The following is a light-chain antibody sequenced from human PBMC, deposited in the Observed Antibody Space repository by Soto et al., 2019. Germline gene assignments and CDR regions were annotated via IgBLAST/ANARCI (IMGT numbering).Light chain of an antibody. Sequence: QPVLTQPPSPSGTPGQRVTISCSGSSSNIERNYVYWYQQLPGTAPKLLIFRDNQRPSGVPDRFSGSKSGTSASLAISGLRSEDEADYFCATWDDSLSGWVFGGGTKLTVL. J-gene: IGLJ3*02. CDR2: RDN. CDR1: SSNIERNY. CDR3: ATWDDSLSGWV. V-gene: IGLV1-47*01.